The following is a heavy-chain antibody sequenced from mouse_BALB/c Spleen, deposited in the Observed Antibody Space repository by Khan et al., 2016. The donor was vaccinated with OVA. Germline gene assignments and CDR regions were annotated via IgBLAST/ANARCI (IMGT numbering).Heavy chain of an antibody. J-gene: IGHJ1*01. CDR3: ARGYWYFDV. Sequence: QIQLVQSGPELKKPGETVKISCKASGYTFTNYAMNWVKQAPGKGLKWMGWINTYTGESTYADDFRGRFAFSLETSASTAYLQINNLKNEDTATXFCARGYWYFDVWGAGTTVTVSS. V-gene: IGHV9-3-1*01. CDR2: INTYTGES. CDR1: GYTFTNYA.